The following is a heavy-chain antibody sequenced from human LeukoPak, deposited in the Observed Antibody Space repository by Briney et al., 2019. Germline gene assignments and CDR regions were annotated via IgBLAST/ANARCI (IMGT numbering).Heavy chain of an antibody. CDR3: ARNLPSTGDFDF. Sequence: WASVKVSCKASGYTFTNYDINWVRQATGQGFEWLGWMNPNSGNTGYAQKFKGRVTMTRITSISTAYMELSGLTSEDTAVYYCARNLPSTGDFDFWGQGTLVSVSS. CDR2: MNPNSGNT. D-gene: IGHD7-27*01. J-gene: IGHJ4*02. V-gene: IGHV1-8*01. CDR1: GYTFTNYD.